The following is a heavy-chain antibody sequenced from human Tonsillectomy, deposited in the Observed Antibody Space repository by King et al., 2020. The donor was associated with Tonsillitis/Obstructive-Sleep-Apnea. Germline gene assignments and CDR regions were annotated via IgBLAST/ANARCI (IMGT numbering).Heavy chain of an antibody. CDR2: NNPSGCST. CDR3: ASDAGGATPNWVDP. J-gene: IGHJ5*02. Sequence: QLVQSGAEVKKPGASVKGSCKASGYTFTSYCMQCVRQAPGQGLEWVGINNPSGCSTRYVEKIQGRVTMTSDTSTGAVYMGLSSLSAEDTAVYYCASDAGGATPNWVDPWGQGTLVTVSS. V-gene: IGHV1-46*01. CDR1: GYTFTSYC. D-gene: IGHD5-12*01.